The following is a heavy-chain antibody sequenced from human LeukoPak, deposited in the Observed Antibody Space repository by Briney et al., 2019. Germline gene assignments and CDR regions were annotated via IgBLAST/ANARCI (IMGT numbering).Heavy chain of an antibody. V-gene: IGHV3-20*04. CDR2: INWNGGST. Sequence: AGSLSLSCAASGFTLSSYDMNWVRQAPGKGLEWVSGINWNGGSTDYADSVKGRFTIYRHNANNSLYLQMNSLRAEDTALYYCARGRLYDSSGYYYDYWGQGTLVTVSS. CDR3: ARGRLYDSSGYYYDY. J-gene: IGHJ4*02. CDR1: GFTLSSYD. D-gene: IGHD3-22*01.